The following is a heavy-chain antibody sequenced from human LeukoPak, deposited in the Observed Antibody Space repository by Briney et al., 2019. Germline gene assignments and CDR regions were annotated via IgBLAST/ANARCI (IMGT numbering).Heavy chain of an antibody. Sequence: GGSLRLSCAASGFTFSSYSMNWVRQAPGKGLEWVSSISSSSSYIYYADSVKGRFTISRDNAKNSLYLQMNGLRAEDTAVYYCGRDAAPRYSSSPSNFDYWGQGTLVTVSS. CDR1: GFTFSSYS. J-gene: IGHJ4*02. CDR2: ISSSSSYI. CDR3: GRDAAPRYSSSPSNFDY. V-gene: IGHV3-21*01. D-gene: IGHD6-6*01.